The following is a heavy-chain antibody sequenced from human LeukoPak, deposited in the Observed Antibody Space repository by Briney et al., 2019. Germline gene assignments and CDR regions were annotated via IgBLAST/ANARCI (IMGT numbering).Heavy chain of an antibody. CDR1: GGSFSGYY. CDR3: AGNDYLDY. J-gene: IGHJ4*02. V-gene: IGHV4-34*01. CDR2: INHSGTT. Sequence: PSETLSLTCAVYGGSFSGYYWSWIRQPPGKGLEWIGEINHSGTTNYNPSLKSRVTISVDTSKNQFSLKLSSVTAADTAVYYCAGNDYLDYWGQGTLVTVSS.